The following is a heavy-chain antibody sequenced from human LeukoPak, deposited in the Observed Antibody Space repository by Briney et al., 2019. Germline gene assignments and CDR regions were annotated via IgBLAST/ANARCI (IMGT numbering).Heavy chain of an antibody. CDR3: ARDVAYNAFDY. CDR2: IKPDGSAK. J-gene: IGHJ4*02. V-gene: IGHV3-7*01. Sequence: GGSLRLSCAASGFTFSSSWMTWVRQAPGKGLEWVANIKPDGSAKNYVGFVQGRFTIPRDNTKNSVYLQMSSLRVEDTAVYFCARDVAYNAFDYWGQGTLVTVSS. CDR1: GFTFSSSW. D-gene: IGHD1-14*01.